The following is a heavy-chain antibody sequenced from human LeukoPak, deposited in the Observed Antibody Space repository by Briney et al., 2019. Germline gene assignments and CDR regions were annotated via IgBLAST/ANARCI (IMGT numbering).Heavy chain of an antibody. CDR3: AKDQGYCSSTSCYVGYYYYGMDV. D-gene: IGHD2-2*01. Sequence: GGSLRLSCAASGFTFSSYSMNWVRQAPGKGLEWVSSISSSSSYIYYADSVKGRFTISRDNSKNTLYLQMNSLRAEDTAVYYCAKDQGYCSSTSCYVGYYYYGMDVWGQGTTVTVSS. CDR1: GFTFSSYS. V-gene: IGHV3-21*04. J-gene: IGHJ6*02. CDR2: ISSSSSYI.